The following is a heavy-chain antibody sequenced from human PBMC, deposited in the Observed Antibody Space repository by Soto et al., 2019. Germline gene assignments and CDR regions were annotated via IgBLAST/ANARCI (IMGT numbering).Heavy chain of an antibody. D-gene: IGHD1-26*01. CDR2: ISYDGSNK. CDR3: ARRTVATTRGFQH. Sequence: QVQLVESGGGVVQPGGSLRLSCTASGFTFSNFPIHWVRQAPGKGLDWVAVISYDGSNKYYADSVKGRFTLSRDNSKNTLYLQMNSPRPEDTAVYYCARRTVATTRGFQHWGQGTLVTVSS. V-gene: IGHV3-30*14. CDR1: GFTFSNFP. J-gene: IGHJ1*01.